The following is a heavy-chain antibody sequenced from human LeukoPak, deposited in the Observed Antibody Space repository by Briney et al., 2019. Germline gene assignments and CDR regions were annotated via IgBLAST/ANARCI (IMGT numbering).Heavy chain of an antibody. V-gene: IGHV1-18*01. J-gene: IGHJ3*02. CDR3: ARPRRCSSTTCTDAFDI. Sequence: GASVKVSCKASGYTSTNFGINWVRQAPKQGLEWMGWISVYNGNTNYAQRLQGRVTMTTDTSTSTAYMELRSLRSDDTAVYFCARPRRCSSTTCTDAFDIWGQGTMVTVSS. CDR2: ISVYNGNT. D-gene: IGHD2-2*01. CDR1: GYTSTNFG.